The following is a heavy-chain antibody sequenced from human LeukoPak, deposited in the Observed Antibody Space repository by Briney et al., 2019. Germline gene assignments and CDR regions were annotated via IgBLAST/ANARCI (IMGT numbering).Heavy chain of an antibody. CDR3: AEGPYSSSSIDY. V-gene: IGHV1-69*13. D-gene: IGHD6-6*01. Sequence: AASVKVSCKASGGTFSSYAISWVRQAPGQGLEWMGGIIPIFGTANYAQKFQGRVTITADESTSTAYMELSSLRSEDTAVYYCAEGPYSSSSIDYWGQGTLVTVSS. CDR2: IIPIFGTA. J-gene: IGHJ4*02. CDR1: GGTFSSYA.